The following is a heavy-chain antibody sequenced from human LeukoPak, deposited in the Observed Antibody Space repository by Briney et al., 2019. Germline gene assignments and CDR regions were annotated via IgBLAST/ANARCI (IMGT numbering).Heavy chain of an antibody. CDR3: ARERKHIVVVTALDV. V-gene: IGHV1-8*01. D-gene: IGHD2-21*02. Sequence: ASVKVSCKASGYAFTSYDINWVRQATGQGLEWMGWMNPNSGNTGYAQKFQGRVTMTRDTSTSTVYMELSSLRSEDTAVYYCARERKHIVVVTALDVWGQGTTVTVSS. CDR2: MNPNSGNT. CDR1: GYAFTSYD. J-gene: IGHJ6*02.